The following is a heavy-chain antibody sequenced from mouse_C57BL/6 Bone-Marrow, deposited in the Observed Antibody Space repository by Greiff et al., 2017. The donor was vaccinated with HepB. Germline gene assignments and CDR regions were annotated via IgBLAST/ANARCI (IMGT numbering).Heavy chain of an antibody. D-gene: IGHD2-4*01. CDR1: GFTFSSYT. Sequence: EVMLVESGGGLVKPGGSLKLSCAASGFTFSSYTMSWVRQTPEKRLEWVATISGGGGNTYYPDSVKGRFTISRDNAKNTLYLQMSSLRSEDTALYYCARQGLRDYYAMDYWGQGTSVTVSS. J-gene: IGHJ4*01. CDR3: ARQGLRDYYAMDY. V-gene: IGHV5-9*01. CDR2: ISGGGGNT.